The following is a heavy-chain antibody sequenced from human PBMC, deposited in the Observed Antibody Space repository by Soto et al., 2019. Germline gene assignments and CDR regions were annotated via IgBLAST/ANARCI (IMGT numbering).Heavy chain of an antibody. D-gene: IGHD2-15*01. V-gene: IGHV1-8*01. CDR2: MNPNSGNT. CDR1: GYTFTSYD. Sequence: GASVKVSCKASGYTFTSYDINWVRQATGQGLEWMGWMNPNSGNTGYAQKFQGRVTMTRNTSISTAYMELSSLRSEDTAVYYCARASAGYYYMDVWGKGTTVTVSS. J-gene: IGHJ6*03. CDR3: ARASAGYYYMDV.